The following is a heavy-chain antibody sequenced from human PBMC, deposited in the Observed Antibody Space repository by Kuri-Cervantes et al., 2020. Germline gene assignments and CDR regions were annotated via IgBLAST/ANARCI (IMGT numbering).Heavy chain of an antibody. CDR3: ARSPFPNRRKWELPCRWFDP. V-gene: IGHV1-8*01. Sequence: ASVKVSCKASGYTFTSYDINWVRQATGQGLEWMGWMNPNSGNTGYAQKFQGRVTMTRNTSISTAYMELSSLRSEDTAVYYCARSPFPNRRKWELPCRWFDPWGQGTLVTVSS. J-gene: IGHJ5*02. CDR2: MNPNSGNT. CDR1: GYTFTSYD. D-gene: IGHD1-26*01.